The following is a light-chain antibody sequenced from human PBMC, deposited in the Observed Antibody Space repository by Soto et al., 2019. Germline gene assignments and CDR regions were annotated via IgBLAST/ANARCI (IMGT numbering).Light chain of an antibody. CDR3: QVWDNVDDHIYV. CDR1: NIDSRT. J-gene: IGLJ1*01. Sequence: SYELTQPPSVSVGPGQTATISCGENNIDSRTVHWYQQKPGQAPLLVVYDNSFRPSGIPNRFFGSNSGNTATLTISRVEAGDEADYYCQVWDNVDDHIYVFGTGTKVTVL. V-gene: IGLV3-21*02. CDR2: DNS.